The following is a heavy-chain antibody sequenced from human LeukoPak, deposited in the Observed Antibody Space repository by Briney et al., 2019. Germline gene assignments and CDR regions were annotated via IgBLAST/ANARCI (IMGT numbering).Heavy chain of an antibody. CDR2: IYSGGST. V-gene: IGHV3-53*04. Sequence: GGSLRLSCAASGFTVSNYYMTWVRQAPGEGLELVSVIYSGGSTYYADSVKGRFTISRHNSKNTLYLQMNSLRAEDTAVYYCARGAGDYYYFDYWGQGTLVTVSS. J-gene: IGHJ4*02. CDR3: ARGAGDYYYFDY. D-gene: IGHD4-17*01. CDR1: GFTVSNYY.